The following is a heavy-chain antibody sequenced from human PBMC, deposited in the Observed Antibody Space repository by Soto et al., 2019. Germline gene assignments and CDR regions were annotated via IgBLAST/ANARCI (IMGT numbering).Heavy chain of an antibody. Sequence: GGSLRLSCAASGFTFSSYGMHWVRQAPGKGLEWVAVIWYDGSNKYYADSVKGRFTISRDNSKNTLYLQMNSLRAEDTAVYYCARDNVVVPAADDAFDIWGQGTMVTVSS. J-gene: IGHJ3*02. CDR1: GFTFSSYG. CDR2: IWYDGSNK. V-gene: IGHV3-33*01. D-gene: IGHD2-2*01. CDR3: ARDNVVVPAADDAFDI.